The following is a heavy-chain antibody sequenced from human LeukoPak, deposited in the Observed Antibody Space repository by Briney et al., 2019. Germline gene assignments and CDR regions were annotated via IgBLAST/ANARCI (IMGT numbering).Heavy chain of an antibody. V-gene: IGHV3-15*01. CDR3: FGWAKEGRFDY. CDR2: IKSKTDGGTT. D-gene: IGHD3-10*01. CDR1: GFTFSNAW. J-gene: IGHJ4*02. Sequence: GGSLRLSCAASGFTFSNAWMSWVRQAPGKGLEWVGRIKSKTDGGTTDYAAPVKGRFTISRDDSKNTLYLQMNSLKTEDTAVYYCFGWAKEGRFDYWGQGTLVTVSS.